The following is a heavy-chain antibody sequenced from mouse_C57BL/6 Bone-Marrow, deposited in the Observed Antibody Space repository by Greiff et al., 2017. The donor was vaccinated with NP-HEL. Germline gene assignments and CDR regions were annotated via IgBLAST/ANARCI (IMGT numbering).Heavy chain of an antibody. CDR2: INPNNGGT. CDR3: ARLGYYGAMDY. J-gene: IGHJ4*01. D-gene: IGHD1-1*01. Sequence: EVQLQQSGPELVKPGASVKISCKASGYTFTDYYMNWVKQSHGKSLEWIGDINPNNGGTSYNQKFKGKATLTVDKSSSTAYMELRSLTSEDSAVYYCARLGYYGAMDYWGQGTSVTVSS. V-gene: IGHV1-26*01. CDR1: GYTFTDYY.